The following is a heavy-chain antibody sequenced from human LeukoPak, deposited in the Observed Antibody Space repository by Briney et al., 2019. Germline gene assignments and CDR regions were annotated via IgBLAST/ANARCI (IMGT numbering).Heavy chain of an antibody. D-gene: IGHD6-13*01. CDR3: AKVPLLTYSSSWYYFDY. J-gene: IGHJ4*02. V-gene: IGHV3-30*02. Sequence: PGGSLRLSCAASGFTFSSYGMHWVRQAPGKGLEWVAFIRYDGSNKYYADSVKGRFTISRDNSKNTLYLQMNSLRAEDTAVYYCAKVPLLTYSSSWYYFDYWGQGTLVTVSS. CDR1: GFTFSSYG. CDR2: IRYDGSNK.